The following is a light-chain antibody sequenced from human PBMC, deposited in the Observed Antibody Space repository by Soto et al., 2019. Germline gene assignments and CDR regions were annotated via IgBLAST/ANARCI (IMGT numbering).Light chain of an antibody. CDR3: QQSGRP. V-gene: IGKV3-20*01. J-gene: IGKJ1*01. CDR2: GAS. CDR1: QSLTSDY. Sequence: PGERATLSCRASQSLTSDYLAWYQQKPGQTPRLLIHGASSRATGIPDRFSGSGSGTDFTLTISRLEPEDSAVYYCQQSGRPCGQGTKVEIK.